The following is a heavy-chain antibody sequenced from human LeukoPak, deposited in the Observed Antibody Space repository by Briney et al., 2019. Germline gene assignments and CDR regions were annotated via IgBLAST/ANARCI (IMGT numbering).Heavy chain of an antibody. CDR3: TRVSLVGISDY. V-gene: IGHV3-7*05. CDR1: GFIFSSSW. CDR2: IKEDGSEK. Sequence: PGRSLRLSCAASGFIFSSSWMNWVRQPPGKGLEWVANIKEDGSEKYYVDSVKGRFTISRDNAKNSLYLQMNSLRADDTAVYYCTRVSLVGISDYWGQGTLVTVSS. J-gene: IGHJ4*02. D-gene: IGHD2-8*02.